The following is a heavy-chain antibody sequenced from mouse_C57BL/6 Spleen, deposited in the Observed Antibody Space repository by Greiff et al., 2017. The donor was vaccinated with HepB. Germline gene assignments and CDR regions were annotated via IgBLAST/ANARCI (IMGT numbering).Heavy chain of an antibody. V-gene: IGHV5-9-1*02. Sequence: EVQVVESGEGLVQPGGSLKLSCAASGFTFSSYAMSWVRQTPEKRLEWVAYISSGGDYIYYADTVKGRFTISRDNARNPLYLQMSSLKSEDTAMYYCTRDRGYYADYWGQGTTLTVSA. CDR3: TRDRGYYADY. J-gene: IGHJ2*01. CDR1: GFTFSSYA. D-gene: IGHD1-1*02. CDR2: ISSGGDYI.